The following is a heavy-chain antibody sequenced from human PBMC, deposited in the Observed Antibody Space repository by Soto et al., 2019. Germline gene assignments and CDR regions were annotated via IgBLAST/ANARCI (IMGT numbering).Heavy chain of an antibody. CDR3: TTDKGALTGYFYHYYGMDV. D-gene: IGHD3-9*01. J-gene: IGHJ6*02. CDR1: GFTFSNAW. Sequence: EVQLVESGGGLVKPGGSLRLSCAASGFTFSNAWMNWVRQAPGKGLEWVGRIKSKTDGGTTDYAAPVKGRFTISRDDSKNTLYLQMNSLKTEDTAVYYCTTDKGALTGYFYHYYGMDVWGQGTTVTVSS. CDR2: IKSKTDGGTT. V-gene: IGHV3-15*07.